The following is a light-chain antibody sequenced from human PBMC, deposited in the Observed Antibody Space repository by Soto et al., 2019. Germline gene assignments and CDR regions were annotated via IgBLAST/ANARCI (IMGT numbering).Light chain of an antibody. Sequence: DLVMTQTPLSLPVTPGEPASISCRSSQSLLDSDDGNTYLDWYLQKPGQSPQFLMYTLSYRASGVPDRFSGSGSGTDFTLKISRVEAEDVGVYYCMQRIEFPSYTFGQGTKLEIK. V-gene: IGKV2-40*01. CDR1: QSLLDSDDGNTY. CDR2: TLS. J-gene: IGKJ2*01. CDR3: MQRIEFPSYT.